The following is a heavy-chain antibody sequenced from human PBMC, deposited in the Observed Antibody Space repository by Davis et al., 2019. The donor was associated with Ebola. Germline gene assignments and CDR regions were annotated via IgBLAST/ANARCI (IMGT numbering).Heavy chain of an antibody. D-gene: IGHD1-1*01. CDR1: GFVFSSYV. V-gene: IGHV3-23*01. CDR3: ARYSDYGMDV. J-gene: IGHJ6*02. CDR2: FGTSGDT. Sequence: GESLKISCAASGFVFSSYVMSWVRQAPGKGLEWVSTFGTSGDTYYADSVKGRFTISRDNSKNTLYLQMNSLRAEDTAVYYCARYSDYGMDVWGQGTTVTVSS.